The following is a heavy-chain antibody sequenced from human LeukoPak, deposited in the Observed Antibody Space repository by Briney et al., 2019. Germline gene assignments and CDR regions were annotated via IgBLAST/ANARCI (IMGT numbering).Heavy chain of an antibody. CDR2: SNPNSGGT. CDR1: GYTFTGYY. Sequence: ASVKVSCKASGYTFTGYYMHWVRQAPGQGLEWMGWSNPNSGGTNYAQKFQGRVTMTRDTSISTAYMELSRLRSDDTAVYYCARVGLLRYCSGGSCYFGYWGQGTLVTVSS. CDR3: ARVGLLRYCSGGSCYFGY. V-gene: IGHV1-2*02. D-gene: IGHD2-15*01. J-gene: IGHJ4*02.